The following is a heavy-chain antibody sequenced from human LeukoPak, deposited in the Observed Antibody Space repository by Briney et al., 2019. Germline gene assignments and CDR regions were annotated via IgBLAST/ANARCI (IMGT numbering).Heavy chain of an antibody. Sequence: ASVKVSCKGSGYTFTDFGISWVRQAPGQGLEWMGWISAYNGDRKYAQNFQDRVTMTTDTSASTAYMELRSLRSDDTAVYYCARDLGASTVIFFDYWGQGTLLIVSS. CDR2: ISAYNGDR. CDR1: GYTFTDFG. D-gene: IGHD4-17*01. J-gene: IGHJ4*02. V-gene: IGHV1-18*01. CDR3: ARDLGASTVIFFDY.